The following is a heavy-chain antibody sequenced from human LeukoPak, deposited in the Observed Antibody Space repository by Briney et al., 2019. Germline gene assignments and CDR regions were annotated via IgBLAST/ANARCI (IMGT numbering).Heavy chain of an antibody. CDR1: GGSFSTYY. Sequence: NPSETLSLTCTVSGGSFSTYYWSWIRQPPGKGLEWIGYTYYSGSANYNPSLKSRATISVDMSKKLFSLKLSSVTAADTAVYFCARHGSSWTFDYWGQGTLVTVSP. J-gene: IGHJ4*02. V-gene: IGHV4-59*08. CDR3: ARHGSSWTFDY. CDR2: TYYSGSA. D-gene: IGHD6-13*01.